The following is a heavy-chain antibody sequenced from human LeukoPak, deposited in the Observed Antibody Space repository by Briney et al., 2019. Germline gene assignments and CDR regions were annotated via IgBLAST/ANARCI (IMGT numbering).Heavy chain of an antibody. D-gene: IGHD4-17*01. J-gene: IGHJ4*02. V-gene: IGHV4-30-2*01. CDR2: IYHSGST. Sequence: SQTLSLTCAVSGGSISSGGYSWSWIRQPPGKGLEWIGYIYHSGSTYYNPSLKSRVTISVDRSKNQFSLKLSSVTAADTAVYYCARLTTGLYFDYWGQGTLVIVSS. CDR1: GGSISSGGYS. CDR3: ARLTTGLYFDY.